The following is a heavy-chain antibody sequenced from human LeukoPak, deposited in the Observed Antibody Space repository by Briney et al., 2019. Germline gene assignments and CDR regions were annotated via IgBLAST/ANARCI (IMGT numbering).Heavy chain of an antibody. D-gene: IGHD6-13*01. J-gene: IGHJ4*02. Sequence: GGSLRLSCAASGFTFSSYSMNWVRQAPGKGLEWDSSISSSSSYIYYADSVKGRFTISRDNAKNSLYLQMNSLRAEDTAVYYCARTGLSYSSSWTYYFDYWGQGTLVTVSS. V-gene: IGHV3-21*01. CDR2: ISSSSSYI. CDR3: ARTGLSYSSSWTYYFDY. CDR1: GFTFSSYS.